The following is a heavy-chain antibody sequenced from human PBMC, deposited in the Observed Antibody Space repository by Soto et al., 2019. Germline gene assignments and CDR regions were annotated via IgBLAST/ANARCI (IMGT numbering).Heavy chain of an antibody. J-gene: IGHJ4*02. D-gene: IGHD3-16*01. V-gene: IGHV3-66*01. CDR2: IQSGGTT. Sequence: GGSLRLSCAASGFTVSSKYMTWVRQAPGKGLEWVSLIQSGGTTYYADSVKGRLTISRDTSENTLHLHMDSLRVEDTAVYYCARDLISGLGYWGQGTLVTVSS. CDR1: GFTVSSKY. CDR3: ARDLISGLGY.